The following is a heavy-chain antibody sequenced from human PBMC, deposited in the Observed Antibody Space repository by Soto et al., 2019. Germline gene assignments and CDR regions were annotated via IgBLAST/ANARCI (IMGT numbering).Heavy chain of an antibody. CDR3: ARGLGYSSSWLTYYYYYGMDV. D-gene: IGHD6-13*01. CDR1: GFTFSSYA. CDR2: ISYEGSNK. J-gene: IGHJ6*02. V-gene: IGHV3-30-3*01. Sequence: QVQLVESGGGVVQPGRSLRISCAASGFTFSSYAMHWVRQAPGKGLEWVAVISYEGSNKYYANSVKGRFTISRDNSKNTLYLKMNSLRAEDTAVYYCARGLGYSSSWLTYYYYYGMDVWGQGTTVTVSS.